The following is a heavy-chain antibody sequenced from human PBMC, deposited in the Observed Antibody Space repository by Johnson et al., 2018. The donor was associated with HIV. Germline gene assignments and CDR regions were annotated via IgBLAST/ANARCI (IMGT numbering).Heavy chain of an antibody. CDR2: ISSSGSTI. Sequence: QVQLVESGGGLVQPGGSLRLSCAASGFTVSSNYLSWVRQAPGKGLEWVSYISSSGSTIYYADSVKGRFTISRVNAKNSLYLQMNSLRAADTAVYYCARGTHNWNYHGENYAFDIWGQGTVVAVSS. V-gene: IGHV3-11*04. D-gene: IGHD1-7*01. CDR1: GFTVSSNY. J-gene: IGHJ3*02. CDR3: ARGTHNWNYHGENYAFDI.